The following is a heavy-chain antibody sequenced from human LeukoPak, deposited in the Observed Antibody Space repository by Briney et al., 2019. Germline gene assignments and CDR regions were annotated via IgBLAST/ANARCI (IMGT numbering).Heavy chain of an antibody. Sequence: GGSLRLSCAASGFTFSSYWMTWVRQAPGKGLEWVANIKQDGSEKYYVDCVKGRFTISRDNAKNSLYLQMNSLRAEDTAVYYCASLGVQQAFDIWGQGTMVTVPS. CDR1: GFTFSSYW. J-gene: IGHJ3*02. CDR3: ASLGVQQAFDI. V-gene: IGHV3-7*01. CDR2: IKQDGSEK. D-gene: IGHD3-10*01.